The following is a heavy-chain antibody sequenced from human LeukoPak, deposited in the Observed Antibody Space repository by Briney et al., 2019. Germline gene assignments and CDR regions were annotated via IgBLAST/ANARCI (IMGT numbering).Heavy chain of an antibody. V-gene: IGHV4-30-4*01. D-gene: IGHD4-17*01. CDR2: IYYSGST. CDR3: ARVGYDYGDYYFDY. J-gene: IGHJ4*02. Sequence: SQTLSLTCTVSGGSISSGDYYWSWIRQPPGKGLEWIGYIYYSGSTYYNPSLKSRVTISVDTSKNQFSLKLSSVTAADTAVYYCARVGYDYGDYYFDYWGQGTLVTVSS. CDR1: GGSISSGDYY.